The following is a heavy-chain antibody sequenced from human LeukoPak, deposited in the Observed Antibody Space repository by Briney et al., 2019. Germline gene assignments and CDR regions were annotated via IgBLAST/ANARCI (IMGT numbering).Heavy chain of an antibody. V-gene: IGHV3-30*18. D-gene: IGHD3-22*01. CDR3: AKASSPTRHYYDSSGYRSDY. J-gene: IGHJ4*02. CDR1: GFTFNKYG. CDR2: ISSDGSAT. Sequence: GGSLRLSCTASGFTFNKYGMHWVRQAPGKGLEWVAVISSDGSATYYVDSVKGRFTVSRDNSKNTLYLQMNSLRAEDTAVYYCAKASSPTRHYYDSSGYRSDYWGQGTLVTVSS.